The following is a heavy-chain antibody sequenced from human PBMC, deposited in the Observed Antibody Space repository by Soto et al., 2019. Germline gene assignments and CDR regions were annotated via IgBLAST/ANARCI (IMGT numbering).Heavy chain of an antibody. CDR2: ICSSSSTI. CDR1: GFTFSSYS. V-gene: IGHV3-48*01. CDR3: SRDHPPITMIVVVTTYGMDV. J-gene: IGHJ6*02. D-gene: IGHD3-22*01. Sequence: PGGSLRLSCAASGFTFSSYSMNWVRQAPGKGLEWVFFICSSSSTIYYADFVKGRFTISRDNAKNSLYFQMNSLRAEDTAVYFFSRDHPPITMIVVVTTYGMDVWGQGTTVTVSS.